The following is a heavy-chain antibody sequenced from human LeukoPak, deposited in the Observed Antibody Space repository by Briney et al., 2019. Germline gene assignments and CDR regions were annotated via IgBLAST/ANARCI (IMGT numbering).Heavy chain of an antibody. J-gene: IGHJ6*03. CDR2: INPNSGGT. V-gene: IGHV1-2*02. CDR3: ARGFKGYYYYMDV. Sequence: ASVKVSCKASGYTFTGYYMHWVRQAPGQALEWMGWINPNSGGTNYAQKFQGRVTMTRDTSISTAYMELSRLRSDDTAVYYCARGFKGYYYYMDVWSKGTTVTVSS. CDR1: GYTFTGYY.